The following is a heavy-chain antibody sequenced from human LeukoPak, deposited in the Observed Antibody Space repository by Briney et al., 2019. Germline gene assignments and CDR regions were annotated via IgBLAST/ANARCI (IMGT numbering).Heavy chain of an antibody. J-gene: IGHJ4*02. Sequence: PGGSLRLSCAASGFTFSSYGMHWARQAPGKGLEWVAVIWYDGSNKYYADSVKGRFTISRDNSKNTLYLQMNSLRAEDTAVYYCAREGDYYDSSGYFAPLDYWGQGTLVTVSS. CDR1: GFTFSSYG. V-gene: IGHV3-33*01. CDR3: AREGDYYDSSGYFAPLDY. CDR2: IWYDGSNK. D-gene: IGHD3-22*01.